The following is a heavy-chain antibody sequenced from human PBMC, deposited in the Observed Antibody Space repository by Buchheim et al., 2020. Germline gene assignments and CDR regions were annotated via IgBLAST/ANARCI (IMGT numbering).Heavy chain of an antibody. CDR2: INHSGST. CDR1: GGSFSGYY. Sequence: QVQLQQWGAGLLKPSETLSLTCAVYGGSFSGYYWSWIRQPPGKGLEWIGEINHSGSTNYNPSLKSRVTISVDTSKNQFSLKLSSVTAADTAVYYCARVGYSSSPYYRYYYYGMDVWGQGTT. CDR3: ARVGYSSSPYYRYYYYGMDV. D-gene: IGHD6-6*01. V-gene: IGHV4-34*01. J-gene: IGHJ6*02.